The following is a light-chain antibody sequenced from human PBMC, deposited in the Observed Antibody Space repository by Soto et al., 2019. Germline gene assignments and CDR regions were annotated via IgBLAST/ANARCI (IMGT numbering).Light chain of an antibody. J-gene: IGKJ1*01. CDR2: GAS. V-gene: IGKV3-15*01. CDR1: QSVGND. CDR3: QQYYNWPPAWT. Sequence: DIVMTQSPASLSVSPGEGVSLSCRASQSVGNDVAWYQQIPGQAPRLLIYGASTRATSVPARFTGSGSGTDFTLTISSLQSEDFAVYHCQQYYNWPPAWTFGQGTRVDIK.